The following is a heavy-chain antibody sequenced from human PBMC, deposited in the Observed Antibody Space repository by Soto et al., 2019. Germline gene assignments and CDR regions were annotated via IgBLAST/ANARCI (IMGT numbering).Heavy chain of an antibody. CDR1: GGSISSGNW. J-gene: IGHJ4*02. CDR3: AKCITALGPIDY. Sequence: QVQLQESGPGLVKPSGTLSLTCAVSGGSISSGNWWSWVRQHPGKGLEWFGEIYHSGSTNYNPSLKSRVTISVDKSKNQFALKLTSVTAADTAVYYCAKCITALGPIDYWGQGTLVTVSA. D-gene: IGHD6-6*01. V-gene: IGHV4-4*02. CDR2: IYHSGST.